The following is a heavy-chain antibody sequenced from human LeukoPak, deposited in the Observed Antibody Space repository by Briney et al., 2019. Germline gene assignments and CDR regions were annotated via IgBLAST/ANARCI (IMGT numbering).Heavy chain of an antibody. CDR1: GGPFSGYY. CDR3: ARVYSDSWPGYYFDN. V-gene: IGHV4-34*01. Sequence: SETLSPTCGVYGGPFSGYYWSWIRQPPEKGLEWIGEINHSGNTNYNPSLKSRVTISADTSKNQFSLKLSSVTAADTAVYYCARVYSDSWPGYYFDNWGQGTLVTVSS. D-gene: IGHD6-13*01. J-gene: IGHJ4*02. CDR2: INHSGNT.